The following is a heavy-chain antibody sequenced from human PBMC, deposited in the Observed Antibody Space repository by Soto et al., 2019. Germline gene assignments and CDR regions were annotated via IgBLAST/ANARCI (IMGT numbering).Heavy chain of an antibody. Sequence: EVQLLESGGGVVQPGGSLRLSCAASGFTFSAYAMTWVRQAPGKGLEWVSVISGSGGATYYADSVKGRFTISRDNSKNTLYLQMNGLRAEDTAVYYCARQVYITTWYLNYWGQGTLVTVSS. CDR3: ARQVYITTWYLNY. D-gene: IGHD2-2*02. CDR2: ISGSGGAT. CDR1: GFTFSAYA. J-gene: IGHJ4*02. V-gene: IGHV3-23*01.